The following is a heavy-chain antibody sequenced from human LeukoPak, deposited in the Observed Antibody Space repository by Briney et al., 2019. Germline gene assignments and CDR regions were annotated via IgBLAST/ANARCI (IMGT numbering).Heavy chain of an antibody. CDR2: IYGGGNT. Sequence: GGSLRLSCAASGXTVNTNYMTWVRQAPGKGLEWVSVIYGGGNTYSADSVKDRFTISRDNSKNTLYLQMNSLRAEDTAVYYCARAPHYYSGMDVWGRGITVTVSS. CDR1: GXTVNTNY. J-gene: IGHJ6*02. V-gene: IGHV3-66*01. CDR3: ARAPHYYSGMDV.